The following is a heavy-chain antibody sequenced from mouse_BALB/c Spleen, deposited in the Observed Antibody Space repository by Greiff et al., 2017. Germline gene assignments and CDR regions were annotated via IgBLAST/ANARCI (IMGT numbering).Heavy chain of an antibody. J-gene: IGHJ4*01. D-gene: IGHD1-2*01. CDR1: GYTFTSYV. CDR2: INPYNDGT. V-gene: IGHV1-14*01. CDR3: ARGLLRLHYYAMDY. Sequence: EVQLQQSGPELVKPGASVKMSCKASGYTFTSYVMHWVKQKPGQGLEWIGYINPYNDGTKYNEKFKGKATLTSDKSSSTAYMELSSLTSEDSAVYYCARGLLRLHYYAMDYWGQGTSVTVSS.